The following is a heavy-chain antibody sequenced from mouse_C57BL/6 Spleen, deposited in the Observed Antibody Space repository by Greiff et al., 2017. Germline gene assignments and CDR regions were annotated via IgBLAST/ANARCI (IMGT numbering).Heavy chain of an antibody. CDR2: INPSSGYT. CDR3: AENWDEYYAMDY. V-gene: IGHV1-7*01. CDR1: GYTFTSYW. Sequence: QVQLQQSGAELAKPGASVKLSCKASGYTFTSYWMHWVKQRPGQGLEWIGYINPSSGYTKYNQKFKDKATLTADKSSSTAYMQLSSLTYEDSAVYNGAENWDEYYAMDYWGQETSVTVSS. D-gene: IGHD4-1*01. J-gene: IGHJ4*01.